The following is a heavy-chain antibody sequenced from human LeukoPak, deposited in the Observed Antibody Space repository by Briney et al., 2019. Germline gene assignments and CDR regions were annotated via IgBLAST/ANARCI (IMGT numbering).Heavy chain of an antibody. D-gene: IGHD6-25*01. CDR2: SSSSGSST. J-gene: IGHJ4*02. CDR1: GFSFSDYY. Sequence: AGGSLRLSCAASGFSFSDYYMNWIRQAPGKGLEWVSYSSSSGSSTYYADSVKGRFTISRDYAKNALFLQMNSLRAEDTAVYYCTAAPNTTPGSLVHWGQGTLVTVSS. CDR3: TAAPNTTPGSLVH. V-gene: IGHV3-11*01.